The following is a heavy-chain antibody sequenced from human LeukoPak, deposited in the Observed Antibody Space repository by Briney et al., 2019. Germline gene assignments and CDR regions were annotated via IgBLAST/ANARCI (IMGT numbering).Heavy chain of an antibody. V-gene: IGHV5-51*01. D-gene: IGHD3/OR15-3a*01. CDR2: IYPGDSDT. Sequence: GESLKISCKGSGYSFTSYWIGWVRQMPGKGLEWMGIIYPGDSDTRYSPSFQGQVTISADKSISTAYLQWSSLKASDTAMYYYATLGFGLGYYYGMDVWGQGTTVTVSS. CDR3: ATLGFGLGYYYGMDV. J-gene: IGHJ6*02. CDR1: GYSFTSYW.